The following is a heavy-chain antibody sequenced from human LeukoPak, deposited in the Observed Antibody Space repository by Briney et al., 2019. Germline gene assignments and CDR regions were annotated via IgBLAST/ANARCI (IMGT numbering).Heavy chain of an antibody. V-gene: IGHV1-2*02. Sequence: VASVKVSCKASGHTFTSYDINWVRQAPGQGLEWMGWINPNSGDTNYAQKFQGRVTMTRDTSISTAYMELSRLRSDDTAVYYCARDNREVRGGDCFDVWGKGTTVTVSS. D-gene: IGHD2-21*02. CDR2: INPNSGDT. CDR1: GHTFTSYD. CDR3: ARDNREVRGGDCFDV. J-gene: IGHJ6*04.